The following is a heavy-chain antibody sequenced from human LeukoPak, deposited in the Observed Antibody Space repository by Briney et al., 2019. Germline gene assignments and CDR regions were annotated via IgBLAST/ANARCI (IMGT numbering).Heavy chain of an antibody. Sequence: GGSLRLSCAASGFTVSSNYMSWVRQAPGKGLEWVSIIYTGATTYYADSVKGRFTLSRDNSKNTLYLQMNSLRAEDTAMYYRARVASRAFDYWGQGTLVTVSS. V-gene: IGHV3-66*01. J-gene: IGHJ4*02. CDR1: GFTVSSNY. CDR2: IYTGATT. CDR3: ARVASRAFDY.